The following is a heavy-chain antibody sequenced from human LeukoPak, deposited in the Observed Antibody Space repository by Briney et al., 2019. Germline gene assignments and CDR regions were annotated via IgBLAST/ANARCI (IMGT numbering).Heavy chain of an antibody. CDR1: GGSISSSSYY. V-gene: IGHV4-61*01. CDR2: IYYSGST. J-gene: IGHJ5*02. D-gene: IGHD3-22*01. Sequence: SETLSLTCTVSGGSISSSSYYWSWIRQPPGKGLEWIGYIYYSGSTNYNPSLKSRVTISVDTSKNQFSLKLSSVTAADTAVYYCARTDYYDKTGFDPWGQGTLVTVSS. CDR3: ARTDYYDKTGFDP.